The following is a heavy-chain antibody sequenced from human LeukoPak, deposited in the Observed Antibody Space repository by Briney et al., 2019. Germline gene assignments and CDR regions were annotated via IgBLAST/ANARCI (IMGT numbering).Heavy chain of an antibody. D-gene: IGHD4-17*01. CDR2: MYYRGSS. Sequence: SQTLCLTCAVSGDSISSGGYSWSWIRQPPGKGLEWVGYMYYRGSSYYNPSLKSRVTIEIDGSKNQLSLKLRFATAADTAVYYCARRDSTTVTSNWFDPSGQETLVTVSS. CDR3: ARRDSTTVTSNWFDP. V-gene: IGHV4-30-2*01. CDR1: GDSISSGGYS. J-gene: IGHJ5*02.